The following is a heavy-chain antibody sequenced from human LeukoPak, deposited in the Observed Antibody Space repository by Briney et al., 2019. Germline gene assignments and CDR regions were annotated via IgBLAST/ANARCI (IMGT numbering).Heavy chain of an antibody. V-gene: IGHV3-53*01. CDR2: IYSGGST. D-gene: IGHD2-15*01. CDR3: ARDVYCSGGSCLYMDV. CDR1: GFTVSSNY. J-gene: IGHJ6*02. Sequence: GGSLRLSCAASGFTVSSNYMSWVRQAPGKGLEWVSVIYSGGSTYYADSVKGRFTISRDNSKNTLYLQMNSLRAEDTAVYYCARDVYCSGGSCLYMDVWGQGTTVTVSS.